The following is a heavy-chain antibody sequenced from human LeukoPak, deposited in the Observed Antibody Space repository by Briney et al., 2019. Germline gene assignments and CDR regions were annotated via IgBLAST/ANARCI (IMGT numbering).Heavy chain of an antibody. CDR2: ISYDGSNK. D-gene: IGHD6-13*01. J-gene: IGHJ3*02. Sequence: SGGSLRLSCAASGFTFSSYAMHWVRQAPGKGLEWVAVISYDGSNKYYADSVKGRFTISRDNSKNTLYLQMNSLRSEDTAVYYCARDKIAAAGIPGAFDIWGQGTMVTVSS. CDR1: GFTFSSYA. CDR3: ARDKIAAAGIPGAFDI. V-gene: IGHV3-30-3*01.